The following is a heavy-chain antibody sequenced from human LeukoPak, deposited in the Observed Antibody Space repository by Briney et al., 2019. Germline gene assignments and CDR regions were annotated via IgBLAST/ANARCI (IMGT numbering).Heavy chain of an antibody. J-gene: IGHJ6*02. CDR2: MNPNSGNT. Sequence: ASVKVSCKASGYTFTSYDINWVRQATGQGLEWMGWMNPNSGNTGYAQKFQGRVTMTRNTSISTAYMELSSLRSEDTAVYYCARVGVWIRYFDWFDLNYYYYGMDVWGQGTTVTVSS. D-gene: IGHD3-9*01. CDR1: GYTFTSYD. V-gene: IGHV1-8*01. CDR3: ARVGVWIRYFDWFDLNYYYYGMDV.